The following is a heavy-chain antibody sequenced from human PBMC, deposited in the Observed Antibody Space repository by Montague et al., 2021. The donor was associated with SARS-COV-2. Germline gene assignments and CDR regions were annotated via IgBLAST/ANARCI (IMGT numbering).Heavy chain of an antibody. Sequence: TLSLTCTVSGGSISSGGYYWSWIRQPPGKGLEWIGYIYYSGSTYYNPSLKSRVTISVDTSKNQFSLKLSSVTAADTAVYYCARAPRSIAAAGTASDYWGQGTLVTVSS. J-gene: IGHJ4*02. V-gene: IGHV4-31*03. CDR2: IYYSGST. CDR1: GGSISSGGYY. D-gene: IGHD6-13*01. CDR3: ARAPRSIAAAGTASDY.